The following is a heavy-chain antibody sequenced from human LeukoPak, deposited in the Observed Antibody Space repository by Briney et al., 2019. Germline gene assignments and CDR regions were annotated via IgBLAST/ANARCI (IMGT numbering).Heavy chain of an antibody. D-gene: IGHD3-22*01. V-gene: IGHV4-39*01. CDR1: GASMSTSNYY. J-gene: IGHJ4*02. Sequence: SETLSLTCNVSGASMSTSNYYWGWIRQPPGKGLEGIGRIYYSGSTYYNPSLKSRVTISVDTSKNQFSLKLSSVTAADTAVYYCARGPYYYDSSGYITPFDYWSQGTLVTVSS. CDR2: IYYSGST. CDR3: ARGPYYYDSSGYITPFDY.